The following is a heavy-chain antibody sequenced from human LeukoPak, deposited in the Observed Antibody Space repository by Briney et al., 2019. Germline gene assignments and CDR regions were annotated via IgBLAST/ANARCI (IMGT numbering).Heavy chain of an antibody. CDR1: GYTFTSYG. CDR3: ARARRLRYCSSTSCYPDFDY. V-gene: IGHV1-18*01. CDR2: ISAYNGNT. J-gene: IGHJ4*02. D-gene: IGHD2-2*01. Sequence: ASVKVSCKASGYTFTSYGISWVRQAPGQGLEWMGWISAYNGNTNYAQQLQGRVTMTTDTSTSTAYMELRSLRSDDTAVYYCARARRLRYCSSTSCYPDFDYWGQGTLVTVSS.